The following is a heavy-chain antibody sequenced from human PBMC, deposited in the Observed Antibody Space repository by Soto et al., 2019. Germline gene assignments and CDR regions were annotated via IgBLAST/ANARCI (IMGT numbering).Heavy chain of an antibody. CDR1: GGTINSGDYF. Sequence: SETLSLTCSVSGGTINSGDYFWSWIRQPPGKGLEWIGYIYYSGSTNYNPSLKSRVTISVDTSKNQFSLKLSSVTAADTAVYYCARADSRGWSGYYYYGMDVWGQGTTVTVSS. V-gene: IGHV4-61*08. CDR2: IYYSGST. CDR3: ARADSRGWSGYYYYGMDV. D-gene: IGHD6-19*01. J-gene: IGHJ6*02.